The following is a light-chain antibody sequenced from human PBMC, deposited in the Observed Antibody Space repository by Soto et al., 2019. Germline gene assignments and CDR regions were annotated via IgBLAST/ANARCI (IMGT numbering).Light chain of an antibody. V-gene: IGLV2-11*01. J-gene: IGLJ2*01. CDR1: SNDVGAYNY. CDR3: QSYDSSLSGVV. Sequence: QSALTQPRSVSGSPGQSVIISCTGTSNDVGAYNYVSWYQQHPGKAPKLVIYDVSKRPSGVPARFSGSKSGNTASLTISGLQAEDEADYYCQSYDSSLSGVVFGGGTKLTVL. CDR2: DVS.